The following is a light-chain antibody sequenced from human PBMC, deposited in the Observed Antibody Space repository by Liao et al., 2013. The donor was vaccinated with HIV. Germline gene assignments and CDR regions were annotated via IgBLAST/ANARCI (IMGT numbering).Light chain of an antibody. CDR2: YDS. CDR3: QVWDSSSEV. J-gene: IGLJ3*02. Sequence: SYELTQPPSVSVAPGKTARITCGGNNIGIKSVHWYQQKPGQAPVLVISYDSNRPSGIPERFSGSNSGNTATLTINRVEAGDEADYYCQVWDSSSEVFGGGTKLTVL. V-gene: IGLV3-21*04. CDR1: NIGIKS.